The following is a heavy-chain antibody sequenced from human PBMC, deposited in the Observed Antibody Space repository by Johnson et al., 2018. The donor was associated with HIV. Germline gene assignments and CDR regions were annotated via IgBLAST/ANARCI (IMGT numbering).Heavy chain of an antibody. Sequence: QVQLVESGGGVVQPGRSLRLSCAASGFTFSSYPMHWVRQAPGKGLEWVAVIWYDGSNKYYADSVKGRFPMSRDNSKTTLYLQMNSLRAEDTAVYYCAKDLFTEREDDVFDFWGQGTMVTVSS. V-gene: IGHV3-33*06. CDR1: GFTFSSYP. CDR3: AKDLFTEREDDVFDF. D-gene: IGHD1-26*01. CDR2: IWYDGSNK. J-gene: IGHJ3*01.